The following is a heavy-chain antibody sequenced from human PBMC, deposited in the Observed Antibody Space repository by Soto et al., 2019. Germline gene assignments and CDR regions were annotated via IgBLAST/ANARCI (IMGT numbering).Heavy chain of an antibody. CDR2: INHSGST. CDR1: GGSFSGYY. V-gene: IGHV4-34*01. D-gene: IGHD3-10*01. Sequence: QVQLQQWGAGLLKPSETLSLTCAVYGGSFSGYYWSWIRQPPGKGLEWIGEINHSGSTNYNPSLKSRVTISVDTSKNQFSLKLSSVTAADTAVYYCARALISTYGSGRYGYYYGMDVWGQGTTVTVSS. J-gene: IGHJ6*02. CDR3: ARALISTYGSGRYGYYYGMDV.